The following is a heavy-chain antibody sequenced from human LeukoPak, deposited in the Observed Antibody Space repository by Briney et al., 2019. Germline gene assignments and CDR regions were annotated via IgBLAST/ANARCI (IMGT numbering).Heavy chain of an antibody. V-gene: IGHV4-4*07. Sequence: SETLSLTCTVPGGSFSSYYWSWIPQPAGKGLEWIGRIYTSGSTNYNPSLKSRVTMSVDTSTNQFSLKLSSVTAADAAVYYCATERVWLGYYYYGMDVWGQGTTVTVSS. D-gene: IGHD6-19*01. J-gene: IGHJ6*02. CDR2: IYTSGST. CDR3: ATERVWLGYYYYGMDV. CDR1: GGSFSSYY.